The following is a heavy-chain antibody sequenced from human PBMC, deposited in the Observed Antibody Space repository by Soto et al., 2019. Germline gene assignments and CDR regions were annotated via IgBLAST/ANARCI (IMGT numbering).Heavy chain of an antibody. D-gene: IGHD6-19*01. CDR2: ISGSGDST. CDR3: ARRSSCWYFDY. V-gene: IGHV3-23*01. J-gene: IGHJ4*02. CDR1: GFSFSSYA. Sequence: EVQLLESGGGLVQPGGSLRLSCAASGFSFSSYAMNWVRQAPGTGLEWVSVISGSGDSTYYADSVKGRFTISRDNSKNTLYLQMISLRAEDTAVYYCARRSSCWYFDYWGQGTLVIVSS.